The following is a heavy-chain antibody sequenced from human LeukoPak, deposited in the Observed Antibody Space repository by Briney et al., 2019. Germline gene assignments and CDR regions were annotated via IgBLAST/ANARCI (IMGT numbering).Heavy chain of an antibody. Sequence: PGGSLRLSCAASGFIFSSYAMSWVRQAPGKGLEWVSAISGSGGSTYYADSVKGRFTISRDNSKNTLYLQMNSLRAEDTAVYYCANYGVIKAGGSSGWSQDAEYFQHWGQGTLVTVSS. CDR2: ISGSGGST. J-gene: IGHJ1*01. V-gene: IGHV3-23*01. CDR1: GFIFSSYA. CDR3: ANYGVIKAGGSSGWSQDAEYFQH. D-gene: IGHD6-19*01.